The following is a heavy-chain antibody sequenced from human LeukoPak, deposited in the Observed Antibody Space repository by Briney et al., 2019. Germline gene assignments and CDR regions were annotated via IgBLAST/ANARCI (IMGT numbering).Heavy chain of an antibody. CDR3: ARGSFYSSGYYCPSLLDY. V-gene: IGHV4-34*01. Sequence: SETLSLICAVDSKFFINYYWSWIRQPPGKGLEWIGEINRNESTHYNPSLKSRVTISIDTSKNQFSLRLNSVPAADTAVYYCARGSFYSSGYYCPSLLDYWGQGALVTVSP. D-gene: IGHD3-22*01. CDR2: INRNEST. J-gene: IGHJ4*02. CDR1: SKFFINYY.